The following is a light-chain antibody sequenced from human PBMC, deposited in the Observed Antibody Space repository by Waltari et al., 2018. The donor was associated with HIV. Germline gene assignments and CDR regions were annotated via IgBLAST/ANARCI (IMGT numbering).Light chain of an antibody. CDR1: CSSSSRIGDAF. V-gene: IGLV1-51*01. CDR2: DND. CDR3: GSWVRSLDGGV. J-gene: IGLJ2*01. Sequence: QSVLTQPPSVSASPGPKVTISCSTSCSSSSRIGDAFVSWDQHPPGSAPKLVIYDNDKRPSGIPDRFSGSKPGTSATLTITGRQTGDEAIYFCGSWVRSLDGGVFGGGTKLTVL.